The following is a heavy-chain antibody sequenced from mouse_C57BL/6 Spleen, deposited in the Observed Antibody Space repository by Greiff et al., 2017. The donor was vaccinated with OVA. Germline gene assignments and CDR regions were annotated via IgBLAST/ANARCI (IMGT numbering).Heavy chain of an antibody. J-gene: IGHJ1*03. V-gene: IGHV14-1*01. CDR3: TTPYRSYWYFDV. CDR1: GFNITDYY. D-gene: IGHD5-1*01. Sequence: EVQLQQSGAELVRPGASVKLSCTASGFNITDYYMHWVKQRPEQGLEWIGRIDPEDGDTEYAPKFQGKATMTADTSSNTAYLQLSSLTSEDTAVYYCTTPYRSYWYFDVWGTGTTVTVSS. CDR2: IDPEDGDT.